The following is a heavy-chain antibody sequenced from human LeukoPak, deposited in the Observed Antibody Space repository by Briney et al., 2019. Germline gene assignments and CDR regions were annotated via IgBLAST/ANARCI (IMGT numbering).Heavy chain of an antibody. Sequence: PGGPLRLSCAASGFTFDDYTMHWVRQAPGKGLEWVSLISWDGGSTYYADSVKGRFTIFRDNSKNSLYLQMNSLRTEDTALYYCAKDIRAKWESGVDYWGQGTLVTVSS. J-gene: IGHJ4*02. CDR3: AKDIRAKWESGVDY. V-gene: IGHV3-43*01. CDR2: ISWDGGST. CDR1: GFTFDDYT. D-gene: IGHD1-26*01.